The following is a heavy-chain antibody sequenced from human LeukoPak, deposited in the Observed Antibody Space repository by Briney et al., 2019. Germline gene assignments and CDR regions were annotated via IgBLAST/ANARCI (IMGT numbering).Heavy chain of an antibody. D-gene: IGHD5-24*01. J-gene: IGHJ4*02. V-gene: IGHV4-39*07. CDR3: ARAPRRWLQWGFDY. Sequence: SETLSLTCTVSGGSISSSSYYWGWIRQPPGKGLEWIGSIYYSGSTYYNPSLKSRVTISVDTSKNQFSLKLSSVTAADTAVYYCARAPRRWLQWGFDYWGQGTLVTVSS. CDR2: IYYSGST. CDR1: GGSISSSSYY.